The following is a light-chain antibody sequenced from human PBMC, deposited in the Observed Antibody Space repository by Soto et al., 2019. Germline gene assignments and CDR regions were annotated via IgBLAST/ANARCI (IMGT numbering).Light chain of an antibody. CDR2: GAS. CDR1: QSVSSSY. J-gene: IGKJ5*01. CDR3: QQYGSSPPIT. Sequence: EIVLTPSPGTLSLSPGGRATLSCRASQSVSSSYLAWYQQKPGQAPRLLIYGASSRATGIPDRFSGSGSGTDFTLTIRRLEPEDFAVYYCQQYGSSPPITCGQGTRREIK. V-gene: IGKV3-20*01.